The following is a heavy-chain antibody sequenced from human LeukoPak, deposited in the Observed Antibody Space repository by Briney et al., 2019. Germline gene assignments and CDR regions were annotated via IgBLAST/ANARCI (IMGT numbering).Heavy chain of an antibody. CDR1: VYSVSSNIAA. D-gene: IGHD6-13*01. Sequence: SQTLSLTCAISVYSVSSNIAACNWVRQSPSRVLEWLGRQSYRSKCYNDYAAPVKRRRIMNTDTSKSKFYIQLHSVTPEDTAIYYCERGRSWPIDYWGEGTLVTVS. CDR3: ERGRSWPIDY. J-gene: IGHJ4*02. V-gene: IGHV6-1*01. CDR2: QSYRSKCYN.